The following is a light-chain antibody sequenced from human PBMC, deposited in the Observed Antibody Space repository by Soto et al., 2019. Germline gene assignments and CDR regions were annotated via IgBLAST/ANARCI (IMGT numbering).Light chain of an antibody. J-gene: IGKJ1*01. CDR2: DAS. V-gene: IGKV3-11*01. CDR1: QSVSSY. CDR3: QQRSNWPPT. Sequence: EIVLTQSPATLSLSPGERATLSCGASQSVSSYLAWYQQKPGLAPRLLIYDASNRATGIPARFSGSGSGTDFTLTISSLEPEDFAVYYCQQRSNWPPTFGQGTKVEIK.